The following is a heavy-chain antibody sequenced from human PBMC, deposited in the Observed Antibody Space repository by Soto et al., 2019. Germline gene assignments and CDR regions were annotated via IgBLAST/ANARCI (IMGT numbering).Heavy chain of an antibody. CDR1: GFTFSSYG. CDR2: IWYDGSNK. V-gene: IGHV3-33*01. D-gene: IGHD6-19*01. Sequence: QVQLVESGGGVVQPGRSLRLSCAASGFTFSSYGMHWVRQAPGKGLEWVAVIWYDGSNKYYADSVKGRFTISRDNSKNALYLQMNSLRAEDTAVYYCAREVRIAVAGLSTLAYWGQGTLVTVSS. CDR3: AREVRIAVAGLSTLAY. J-gene: IGHJ4*02.